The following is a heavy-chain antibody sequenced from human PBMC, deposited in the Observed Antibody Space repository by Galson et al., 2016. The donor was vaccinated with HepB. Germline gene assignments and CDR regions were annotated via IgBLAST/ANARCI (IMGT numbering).Heavy chain of an antibody. CDR1: GFIFDDFA. Sequence: SLRLSCAASGFIFDDFAMHWVRQAPGKGLEWVSAISWDGGSVAYADSVKGRFTVSRDNSKNTLYLQMNSLRADDAAVYFCAKGISSISGWAVAGSGKRMDYWGQGTLVTVSS. D-gene: IGHD6-19*01. CDR2: ISWDGGSV. V-gene: IGHV3-9*01. J-gene: IGHJ4*02. CDR3: AKGISSISGWAVAGSGKRMDY.